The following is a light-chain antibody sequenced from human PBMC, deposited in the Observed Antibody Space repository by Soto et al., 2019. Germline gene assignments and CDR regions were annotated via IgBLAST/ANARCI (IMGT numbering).Light chain of an antibody. J-gene: IGKJ5*01. CDR2: LAS. V-gene: IGKV2-28*01. CDR1: QSLLQSTGNNH. Sequence: DIALTQSPLSLPVAPEEPASISCRSSQSLLQSTGNNHVDWYLQRPGQSPQLLLYLASSRAYGVPDRFSGSGSGTEISLEISRVEAEDVGVYYCLQAAQSPLTFGQGTRLEIK. CDR3: LQAAQSPLT.